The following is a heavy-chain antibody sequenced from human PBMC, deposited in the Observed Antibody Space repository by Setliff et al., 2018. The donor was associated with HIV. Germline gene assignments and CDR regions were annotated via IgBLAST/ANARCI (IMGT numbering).Heavy chain of an antibody. J-gene: IGHJ4*02. CDR2: INSDGGIS. CDR1: GFTFSNYW. Sequence: PGGSLRLSCAASGFTFSNYWMHWVRQAPGKGLEWVSRINSDGGISEHADAVKGRLTISRDNAKNSLYLQMSSLRAEDTAVYFCVRDINWAFDYWGQGILVTVSS. D-gene: IGHD1-1*01. V-gene: IGHV3-74*03. CDR3: VRDINWAFDY.